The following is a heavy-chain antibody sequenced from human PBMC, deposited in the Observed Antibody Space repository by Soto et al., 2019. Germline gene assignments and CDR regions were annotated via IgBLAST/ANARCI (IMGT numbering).Heavy chain of an antibody. CDR2: INHGGST. D-gene: IGHD2-21*02. J-gene: IGHJ4*02. CDR1: GGSFSGYY. V-gene: IGHV4-34*01. Sequence: SETLSLTCAVYGGSFSGYYWSWIRQPPGKGLEWIGEINHGGSTNYNPSLKSRVTISVDTSKNQFSLKLSSVTAADTAVYYCARGLGDIVVVTAMYYFDYWGQGTLVTVSS. CDR3: ARGLGDIVVVTAMYYFDY.